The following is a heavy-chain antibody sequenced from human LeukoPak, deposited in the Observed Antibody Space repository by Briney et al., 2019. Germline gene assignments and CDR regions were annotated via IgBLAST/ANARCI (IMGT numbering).Heavy chain of an antibody. V-gene: IGHV1-2*02. CDR3: ANDMIGVVDYFDYYRMDV. D-gene: IGHD3-22*01. J-gene: IGHJ6*02. CDR1: GYTFTGYY. CDR2: INPNSGGT. Sequence: ASVKVSCEASGYTFTGYYMNWVRQAPGQGLEWMGWINPNSGGTNYAQKFQGRVTMTRDTSISTAYMELSRLRSDDTAVYYCANDMIGVVDYFDYYRMDVWGQGTTVTVSS.